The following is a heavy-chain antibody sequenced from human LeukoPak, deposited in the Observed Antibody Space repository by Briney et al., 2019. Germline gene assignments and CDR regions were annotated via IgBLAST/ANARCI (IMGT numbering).Heavy chain of an antibody. Sequence: GESLKISCKGSGVTFTTYWIGWVRQMPGKGLEFMGIIYPGDSDTRYSPSFQGQVTISVDKSINTAYLQWSSLKASDSAMYYCARAGYSNRWDGVDYWGQGTLVTVSS. D-gene: IGHD2/OR15-2a*01. CDR3: ARAGYSNRWDGVDY. J-gene: IGHJ4*02. V-gene: IGHV5-51*01. CDR1: GVTFTTYW. CDR2: IYPGDSDT.